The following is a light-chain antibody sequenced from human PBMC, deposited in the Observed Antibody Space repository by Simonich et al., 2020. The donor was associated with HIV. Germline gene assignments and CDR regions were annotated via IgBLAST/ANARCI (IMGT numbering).Light chain of an antibody. Sequence: DIQMTQSPSTLSASVGDRVTITCRASQSISTWLDWYQQKPGKAPKLLIYKASSLESGVPSRFSGSGSGTEFTLTISSLHPDDFATYYCQQSYSTPRTFGQGTKVEIK. CDR3: QQSYSTPRT. CDR2: KAS. J-gene: IGKJ1*01. V-gene: IGKV1-5*03. CDR1: QSISTW.